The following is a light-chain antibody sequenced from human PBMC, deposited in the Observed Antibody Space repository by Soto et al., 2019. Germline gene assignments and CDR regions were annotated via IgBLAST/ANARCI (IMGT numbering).Light chain of an antibody. CDR1: QSISSS. CDR3: QQYDNWPSVT. CDR2: GTS. J-gene: IGKJ4*01. Sequence: EIVLTQSPGILSLSPGERASLSCGASQSISSSFLAWYQQKPGQAPRLLIYGTSARATGIPATFSGSGSGTEFTLTISSLQSEDFAVYYCQQYDNWPSVTFGGGTKVDIK. V-gene: IGKV3-15*01.